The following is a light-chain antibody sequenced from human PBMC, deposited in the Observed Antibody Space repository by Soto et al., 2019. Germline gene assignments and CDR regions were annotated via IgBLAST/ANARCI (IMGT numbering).Light chain of an antibody. J-gene: IGKJ1*01. CDR3: QQYNNWWT. V-gene: IGKV3-15*01. Sequence: DIVMTQSPATLSVSPGERATLSCRASQSVSNNLAWYQKKPGQAPRLLIYGASTRATGIPARFSGSGSVTEFTLTISSLQSEDFAVYYCQQYNNWWTFGQGTRVEIK. CDR2: GAS. CDR1: QSVSNN.